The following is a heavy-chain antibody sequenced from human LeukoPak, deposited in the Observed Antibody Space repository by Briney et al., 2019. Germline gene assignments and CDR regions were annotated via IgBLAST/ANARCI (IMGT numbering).Heavy chain of an antibody. CDR1: GGSISSYY. V-gene: IGHV4-59*08. CDR2: IYYSGGT. D-gene: IGHD2-15*01. CDR3: ARLRVVYGMDV. J-gene: IGHJ6*02. Sequence: SETLSLTCTVSGGSISSYYWSWIRQPPGKGLEWIGYIYYSGGTNYNPSLKSRVTISVDTSKNQFSLKLSSVTAADTAVYYCARLRVVYGMDVWGQGTTVTVSS.